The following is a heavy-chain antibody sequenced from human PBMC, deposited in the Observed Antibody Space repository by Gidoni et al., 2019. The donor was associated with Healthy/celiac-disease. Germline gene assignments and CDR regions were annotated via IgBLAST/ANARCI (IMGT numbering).Heavy chain of an antibody. CDR2: IYPGDSDT. Sequence: EVQLVQSGAEVKTPGESLKISCKGSGDSFTSYWIGWVRQMPGKGLEWMGIIYPGDSDTRYSPSFQGQVTISADKSISTAYLQWSSLKASDTAMYYCARRRGRYCSGGSCSYYFDYWGQGTLVTVSS. CDR1: GDSFTSYW. D-gene: IGHD2-15*01. CDR3: ARRRGRYCSGGSCSYYFDY. V-gene: IGHV5-51*01. J-gene: IGHJ4*02.